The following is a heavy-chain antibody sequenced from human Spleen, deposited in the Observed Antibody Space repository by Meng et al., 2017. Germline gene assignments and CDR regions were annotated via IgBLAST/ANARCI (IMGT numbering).Heavy chain of an antibody. V-gene: IGHV3-66*02. CDR1: GIIVTDHY. J-gene: IGHJ3*02. CDR2: IYTGGNT. Sequence: GESLKISCAASGIIVTDHYMSWVRQAPGRGLEWVSLIYTGGNTEYADSVRGRFTISRDSSKNTLYLQMNTLRPEDTAVYYCARAASVVTAIEAFDIWGQGTMVTVSS. CDR3: ARAASVVTAIEAFDI. D-gene: IGHD2-21*02.